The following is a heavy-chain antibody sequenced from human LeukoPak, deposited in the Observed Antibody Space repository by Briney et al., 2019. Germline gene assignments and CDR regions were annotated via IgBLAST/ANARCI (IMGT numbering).Heavy chain of an antibody. CDR2: INHSGST. D-gene: IGHD3-9*01. J-gene: IGHJ4*02. Sequence: SETLSLTCAVYGGSFSGYYWSWIRQPPGKGLEWIGEINHSGSTNYNPSLKSRVTISVDTSKNQFSLELSSVTAADTAVYYCARRGMYYDILTGYYTQVYFDYWGQGTLVTVSS. CDR1: GGSFSGYY. CDR3: ARRGMYYDILTGYYTQVYFDY. V-gene: IGHV4-34*01.